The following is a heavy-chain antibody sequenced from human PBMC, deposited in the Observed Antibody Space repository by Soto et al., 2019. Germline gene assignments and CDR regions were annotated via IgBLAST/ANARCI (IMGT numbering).Heavy chain of an antibody. V-gene: IGHV4-59*01. Sequence: SEALSLTCTVSGGSISSYYWSWIRQPPGKGLEWIGYIYYSGSTNYNPPLKSRVTISVDTSKNQFSLKLSSVTAADTAVYYCARAPPYGGNPYGMDVWGQGTTVTVSS. CDR3: ARAPPYGGNPYGMDV. CDR1: GGSISSYY. D-gene: IGHD4-17*01. CDR2: IYYSGST. J-gene: IGHJ6*02.